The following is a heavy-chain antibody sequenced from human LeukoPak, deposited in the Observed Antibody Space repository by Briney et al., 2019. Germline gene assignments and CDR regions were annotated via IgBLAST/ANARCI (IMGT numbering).Heavy chain of an antibody. Sequence: GGSLRLSCVASGFIFSTCGMHWVRQAPGKGLEWVAVIWYDGSDKYYADSVKGRFTISRDNSKNTLYLQMNSLRAEDTAVYYCARERTYYDILTGYSQEPQHKGYFDYWGQGTLVTVSS. V-gene: IGHV3-33*01. J-gene: IGHJ4*02. CDR3: ARERTYYDILTGYSQEPQHKGYFDY. CDR2: IWYDGSDK. CDR1: GFIFSTCG. D-gene: IGHD3-9*01.